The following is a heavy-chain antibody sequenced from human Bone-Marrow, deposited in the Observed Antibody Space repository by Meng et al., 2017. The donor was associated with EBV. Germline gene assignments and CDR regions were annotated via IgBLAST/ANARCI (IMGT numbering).Heavy chain of an antibody. J-gene: IGHJ3*02. CDR1: GFTFSSYA. CDR2: ISYDGSNK. D-gene: IGHD3-22*01. V-gene: IGHV3-30-3*01. CDR3: ATNPIGNDSSGTKGAFDI. Sequence: QVQLVESGGGVVQPGGXXGLACAGSGFTFSSYAMHWVRQAPGKGLEWVAVISYDGSNKYYADSVKGRFTISRDNSKNTLYLQMNSLRAEDTAVYYCATNPIGNDSSGTKGAFDIWGQGTRVTVSS.